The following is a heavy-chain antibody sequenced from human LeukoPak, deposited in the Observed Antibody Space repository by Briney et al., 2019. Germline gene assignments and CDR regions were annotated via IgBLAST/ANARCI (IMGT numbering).Heavy chain of an antibody. CDR2: MKGDESAK. CDR1: GFTFSAYW. D-gene: IGHD1-26*01. CDR3: ARDVVGSLDY. J-gene: IGHJ4*02. Sequence: GGSLRLSCAASGFTFSAYWMAWVRQAPGKGLEWVANMKGDESAKHQADSVKGRFTISRDNAQNSVYLQMSSLRGEDTAVYYCARDVVGSLDYWGQGTLVTVSS. V-gene: IGHV3-7*01.